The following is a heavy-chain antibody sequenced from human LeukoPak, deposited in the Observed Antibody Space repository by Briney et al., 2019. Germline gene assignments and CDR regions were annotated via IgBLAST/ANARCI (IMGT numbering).Heavy chain of an antibody. D-gene: IGHD2-2*03. CDR1: GFAFNSYA. CDR3: ARDDGGYCSSTSCYLGWFDP. J-gene: IGHJ5*02. Sequence: SGGSLRLSCAASGFAFNSYAMNWVRQAPGKGLEWVSSITSTSSYIYYADSVKGRFTISRDNAKNSLYLQMNSLRAEDTAVYYCARDDGGYCSSTSCYLGWFDPWGQGTLVTVSS. V-gene: IGHV3-21*01. CDR2: ITSTSSYI.